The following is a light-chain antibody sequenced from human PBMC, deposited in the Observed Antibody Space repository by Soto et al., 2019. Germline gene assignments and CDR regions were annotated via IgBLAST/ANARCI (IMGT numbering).Light chain of an antibody. CDR2: KAS. CDR1: QSISSW. V-gene: IGKV1-5*03. J-gene: IGKJ1*01. CDR3: EQYNSYWT. Sequence: DIQMTQSPSTLSASVGDRVTITCRASQSISSWLAWYEQKPWKAPKVLIYKASSLESGVPSRFSGSGSGTKFSLTISSLQPDDCAPYYCEQYNSYWTFGQGIKVDIK.